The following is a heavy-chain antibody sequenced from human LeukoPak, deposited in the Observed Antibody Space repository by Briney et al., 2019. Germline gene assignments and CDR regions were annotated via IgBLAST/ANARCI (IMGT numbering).Heavy chain of an antibody. CDR3: ARRRDNWSNFDY. J-gene: IGHJ4*02. Sequence: SETLSLTCTVSGGSISSYYWSWIRQPPGKGLEWIGYIYYSGSTNYNPSLKSRVTISVDTSKNQFSLKLSSVTAADTAVYYCARRRDNWSNFDYWGQGTLVTVSS. CDR1: GGSISSYY. V-gene: IGHV4-59*01. D-gene: IGHD1-20*01. CDR2: IYYSGST.